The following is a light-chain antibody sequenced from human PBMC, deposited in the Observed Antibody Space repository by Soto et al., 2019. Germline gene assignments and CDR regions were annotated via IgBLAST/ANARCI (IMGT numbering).Light chain of an antibody. CDR3: QQYDNYPLT. CDR2: DAS. Sequence: DIQMTQSPATLSASVGDRVTITCRASQSVRSWLAWYQQKPGTAPKLLIFDASRLESGVPSWFSGSASGTEFTLTISSLQPDDFATYYCQQYDNYPLTFGGGTKVEIK. CDR1: QSVRSW. J-gene: IGKJ4*01. V-gene: IGKV1-5*01.